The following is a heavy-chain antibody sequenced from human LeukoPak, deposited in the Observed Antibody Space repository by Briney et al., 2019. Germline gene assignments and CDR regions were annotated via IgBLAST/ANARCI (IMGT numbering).Heavy chain of an antibody. Sequence: GGSLRLSCAASGFTFSSYAMHWVRQAPGKGLEWVAVISYDGGNEYYADSVKGRFTISRDNSKNTLYVQMNSLRAEDRAVYYCARDRSALAVAGLFDYWGQGTLVTVSS. D-gene: IGHD6-19*01. CDR2: ISYDGGNE. J-gene: IGHJ4*02. CDR3: ARDRSALAVAGLFDY. V-gene: IGHV3-30-3*01. CDR1: GFTFSSYA.